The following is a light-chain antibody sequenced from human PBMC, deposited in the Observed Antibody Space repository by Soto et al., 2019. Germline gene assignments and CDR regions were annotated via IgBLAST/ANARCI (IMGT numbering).Light chain of an antibody. CDR2: EAS. CDR1: SSDIGSYNF. V-gene: IGLV2-23*01. CDR3: FSYAGSTTWV. Sequence: QAVVTQPASVFGSPGQSITISCTGTSSDIGSYNFVSWYQQRPGKAPKLMIFEASKRPSGVPYRFSGSKSANTASLTISGLQAEDEADYYCFSYAGSTTWVFGGGTKLTVL. J-gene: IGLJ3*02.